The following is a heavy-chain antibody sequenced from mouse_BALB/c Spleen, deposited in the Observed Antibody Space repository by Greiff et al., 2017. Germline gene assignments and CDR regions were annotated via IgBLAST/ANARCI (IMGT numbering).Heavy chain of an antibody. J-gene: IGHJ4*01. CDR3: TREAMDY. CDR2: ISSGGSYT. CDR1: GFTFSSYT. Sequence: EVKLVESGGGLVKPGGSLKLSCAASGFTFSSYTMSWVRQTPEKRLEWVATISSGGSYTYYPDSVKGRFTISRDNAKNTLYLQMSSVKADDTAMYYCTREAMDYWGQGTSVTVSS. V-gene: IGHV5-6-4*01.